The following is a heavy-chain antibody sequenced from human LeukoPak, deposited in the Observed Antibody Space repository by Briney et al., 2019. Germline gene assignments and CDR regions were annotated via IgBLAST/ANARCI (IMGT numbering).Heavy chain of an antibody. J-gene: IGHJ5*02. CDR3: AGDSSSWYRENWFDP. D-gene: IGHD6-13*01. Sequence: GGSLRLSCAASGFTFSDYYMSWIRQAPGKGLEWVSYISSSGSTIYYADSVEGRFTISRDNAKNSLYLQMNSLRAEDTAVYYCAGDSSSWYRENWFDPWGQGTLVTVSS. V-gene: IGHV3-11*01. CDR2: ISSSGSTI. CDR1: GFTFSDYY.